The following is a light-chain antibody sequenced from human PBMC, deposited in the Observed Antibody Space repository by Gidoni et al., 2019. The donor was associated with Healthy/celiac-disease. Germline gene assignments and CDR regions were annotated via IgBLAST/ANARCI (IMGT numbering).Light chain of an antibody. V-gene: IGLV2-11*01. CDR3: CSYAGSYTWV. CDR2: DVS. Sequence: QSALTQPRAVSGSPGPSATLSCTGTSSAVGGYNYVPGYHQHPGKAPKLMIYDVSQRPPGVPDRCSGSKSGNTASLTISGLQAEDEADYYCCSYAGSYTWVFGGGTKLTVL. CDR1: SSAVGGYNY. J-gene: IGLJ3*02.